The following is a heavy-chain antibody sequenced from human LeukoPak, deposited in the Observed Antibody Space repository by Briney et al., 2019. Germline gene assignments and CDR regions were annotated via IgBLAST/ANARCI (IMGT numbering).Heavy chain of an antibody. J-gene: IGHJ4*02. CDR3: ATDLYEYCGGDCYGY. CDR1: GYTFTDYC. CDR2: VDPEDGET. V-gene: IGHV1-69-2*01. Sequence: ASVKISCKVSGYTFTDYCMHWVQQAPGKGLEWMGLVDPEDGETIYAEKFQGRVTITADTSTDTAYMELSSLRSEDTAVYYCATDLYEYCGGDCYGYWGQGTLVTVSS. D-gene: IGHD2-21*01.